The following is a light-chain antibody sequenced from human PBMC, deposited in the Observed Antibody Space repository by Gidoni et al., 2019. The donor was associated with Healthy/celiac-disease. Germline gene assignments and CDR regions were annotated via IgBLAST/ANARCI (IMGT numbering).Light chain of an antibody. Sequence: DIQLTQSPSFLSASVGDRVTITCRASQGISSYLAWYQQKPGKAPKLLIYAASTLQSGVPSRFSGSGSETEFTLTISSLQPEDFATYYCQQRNSYPMYTFGQGNKLEIK. CDR2: AAS. CDR1: QGISSY. J-gene: IGKJ2*01. V-gene: IGKV1-9*01. CDR3: QQRNSYPMYT.